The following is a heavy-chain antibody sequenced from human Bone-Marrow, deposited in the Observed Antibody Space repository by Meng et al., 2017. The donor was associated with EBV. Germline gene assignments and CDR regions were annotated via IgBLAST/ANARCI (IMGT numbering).Heavy chain of an antibody. Sequence: VHVVEVGVGLVKPGGSLRISCAASGFTFSDYYMSWIRQAPGKGLEWVSYISSSGSTIYYADSVKGRFTISRDNAKNSLYLQMNSLRAEDTAVYYCASYHGSGSSIDYWGQGTLVTVSS. J-gene: IGHJ4*02. V-gene: IGHV3-11*01. D-gene: IGHD3-10*01. CDR3: ASYHGSGSSIDY. CDR1: GFTFSDYY. CDR2: ISSSGSTI.